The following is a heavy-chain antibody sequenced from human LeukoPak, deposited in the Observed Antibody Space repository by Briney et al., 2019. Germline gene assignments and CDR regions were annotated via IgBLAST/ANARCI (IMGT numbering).Heavy chain of an antibody. CDR3: ARGPSSQFRTDY. CDR2: ISASGGST. D-gene: IGHD2-2*01. V-gene: IGHV3-23*01. Sequence: QPGGSLRLSCAASGFTFSSSAMSWVRQVPGKGLEWVSGISASGGSTSYADSVRGRFTISRDNSKNTLYVQMNSLRAEDTAVYYCARGPSSQFRTDYWGQGTLVTVSS. CDR1: GFTFSSSA. J-gene: IGHJ4*02.